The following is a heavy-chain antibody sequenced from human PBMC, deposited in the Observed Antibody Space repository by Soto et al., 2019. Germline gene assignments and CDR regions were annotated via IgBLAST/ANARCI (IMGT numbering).Heavy chain of an antibody. V-gene: IGHV3-33*01. CDR3: ARDRVLGGGQQLVRLAY. CDR1: GFTFSSYG. J-gene: IGHJ4*02. D-gene: IGHD6-13*01. CDR2: IWYDGSNK. Sequence: QVQLVESGGGVVQPGRSLRLSCAASGFTFSSYGMHWVRQAPGKGLEWVAVIWYDGSNKYYADSVKGRFTISRDNSKNTRYLQMSSLRAADTAVYYCARDRVLGGGQQLVRLAYWGQGTLVTVSS.